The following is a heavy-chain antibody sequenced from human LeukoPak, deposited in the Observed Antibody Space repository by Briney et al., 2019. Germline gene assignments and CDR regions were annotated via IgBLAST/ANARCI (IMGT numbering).Heavy chain of an antibody. J-gene: IGHJ4*02. Sequence: SVKVSCKASGGTLSSYAISWVRQAPGQGLEWMGRIIPIFGTANYAQKFQGRVTITTDESTSTAYMELSSLRSEDTAVYYCARDRIAVAGKPFDYWGQGTLVTVSS. V-gene: IGHV1-69*05. CDR3: ARDRIAVAGKPFDY. CDR2: IIPIFGTA. D-gene: IGHD6-19*01. CDR1: GGTLSSYA.